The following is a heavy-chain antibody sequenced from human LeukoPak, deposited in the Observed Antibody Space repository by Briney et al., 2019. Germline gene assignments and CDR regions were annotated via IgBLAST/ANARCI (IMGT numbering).Heavy chain of an antibody. CDR2: IRYDGNII. CDR3: AKEKAVGRFSIASPGDC. J-gene: IGHJ4*02. D-gene: IGHD3-3*02. CDR1: GFTFMTYG. V-gene: IGHV3-30*02. Sequence: QPGGSLRLSCAASGFTFMTYGMHWVRQAPGKGLEWVAFIRYDGNIIYYANSVKGRFTISRDNPNNTLHLQMNSLRLEDTAVYYCAKEKAVGRFSIASPGDCWGQGTLVTVSS.